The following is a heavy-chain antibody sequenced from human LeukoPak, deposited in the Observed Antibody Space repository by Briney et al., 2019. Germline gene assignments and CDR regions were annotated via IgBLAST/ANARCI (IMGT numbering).Heavy chain of an antibody. Sequence: GGSLRLSCAASGFTFSSYSMTWVRQAPGKGLEWVSYISSSSSTIYYADSVKGRFTISRDNAKNSLYLQMNSLRAEDTAVYCCARGYCSSTSCYLRDVLIDYWGQGTLVTVSS. CDR2: ISSSSSTI. D-gene: IGHD2-2*01. CDR1: GFTFSSYS. J-gene: IGHJ4*02. V-gene: IGHV3-48*01. CDR3: ARGYCSSTSCYLRDVLIDY.